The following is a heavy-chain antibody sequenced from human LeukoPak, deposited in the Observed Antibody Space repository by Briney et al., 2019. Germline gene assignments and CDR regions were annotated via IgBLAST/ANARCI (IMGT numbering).Heavy chain of an antibody. CDR3: ARDLFHDFWSGYYWIDGFDV. CDR2: IYYSGST. CDR1: GGSFSGYY. J-gene: IGHJ3*01. D-gene: IGHD3-3*01. Sequence: SETLSLTCAVYGGSFSGYYWGWIRQPPGKGLEWIGSIYYSGSTYYNPSLKSRVTISVDTSKNQFSLKLSSVTAADTAVYYCARDLFHDFWSGYYWIDGFDVWGQGTMVTVSS. V-gene: IGHV4-34*01.